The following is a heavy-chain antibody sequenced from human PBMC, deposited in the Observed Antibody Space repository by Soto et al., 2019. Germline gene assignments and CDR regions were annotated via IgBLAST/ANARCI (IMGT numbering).Heavy chain of an antibody. V-gene: IGHV4-59*01. Sequence: SETLSLTCTVSGGSISSYYWSWIRQPPGKGLEWIGYIYCSGSTNYNPSLKSRVTISVDTSRNQFSLKVNSVTAADTAVYYCARRAVVAVTGSLDNWLDPWGQGILVTVSS. CDR2: IYCSGST. CDR1: GGSISSYY. J-gene: IGHJ5*02. D-gene: IGHD2-21*01. CDR3: ARRAVVAVTGSLDNWLDP.